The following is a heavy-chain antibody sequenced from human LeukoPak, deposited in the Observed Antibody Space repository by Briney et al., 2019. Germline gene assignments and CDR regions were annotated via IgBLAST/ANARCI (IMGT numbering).Heavy chain of an antibody. CDR3: ASLGGGNSYYYGMDV. CDR2: IYYSGST. CDR1: GGSISSYY. Sequence: SETLSLTCTVSGGSISSYYWSWIRQPPGKGLEWIGYIYYSGSTNYNPSLKSRVTISVDTSKNQFSLKLSSVTAADTAVYYCASLGGGNSYYYGMDVWGQGTTVTVSS. D-gene: IGHD4-23*01. J-gene: IGHJ6*02. V-gene: IGHV4-59*08.